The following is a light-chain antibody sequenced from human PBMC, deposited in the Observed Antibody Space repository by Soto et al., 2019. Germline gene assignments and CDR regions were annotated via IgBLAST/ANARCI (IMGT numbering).Light chain of an antibody. CDR3: QQYNSYSPT. CDR2: DAS. Sequence: DIQMTQSPSSLSASVGDRFTIACRASQSISSWLAWYQQKPGKAPKLLIYDASSLESGVPSRFSGSGSGTEFTLTISGLQPGDSATYYCQQYNSYSPTFGQGTKVDIK. CDR1: QSISSW. V-gene: IGKV1-5*01. J-gene: IGKJ1*01.